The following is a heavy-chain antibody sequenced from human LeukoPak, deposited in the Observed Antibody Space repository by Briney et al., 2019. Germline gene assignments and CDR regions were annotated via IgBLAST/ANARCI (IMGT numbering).Heavy chain of an antibody. CDR1: GFTFSSYS. J-gene: IGHJ4*02. CDR3: EREGRPFDY. Sequence: GGSLRLSCAASGFTFSSYSMNWVRQAPGKGLEWVSYISSSSSTIYYADSVKGRFTISRDNAKNSLYLQMNSLRAEDTAVYYCEREGRPFDYWGQGTLVTVSS. D-gene: IGHD6-6*01. V-gene: IGHV3-48*01. CDR2: ISSSSSTI.